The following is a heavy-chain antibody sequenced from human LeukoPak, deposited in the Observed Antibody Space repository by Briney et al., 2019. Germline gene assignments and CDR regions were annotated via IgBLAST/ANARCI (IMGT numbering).Heavy chain of an antibody. CDR3: VRDGVAGVYYFAY. CDR1: GYTFTSYY. CDR2: INPSGGST. J-gene: IGHJ4*02. Sequence: ASVTVSCKASGYTFTSYYMHWVRQAPGQGLEWMGIINPSGGSTNYAQKFQGRVTMTRDMSTSTVYMELSSLRSEDTAVYYCVRDGVAGVYYFAYWGQGTLVTVSS. D-gene: IGHD6-19*01. V-gene: IGHV1-46*01.